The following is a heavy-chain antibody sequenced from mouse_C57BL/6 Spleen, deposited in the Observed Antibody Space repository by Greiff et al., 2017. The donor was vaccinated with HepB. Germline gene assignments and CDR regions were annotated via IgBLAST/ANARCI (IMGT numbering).Heavy chain of an antibody. CDR2: IYPGDGDT. J-gene: IGHJ4*01. Sequence: VMLVESGAELVKPGASVKISCKASGYAFSSYWMNWVKQRPGKGLEWIGQIYPGDGDTNYNGKFKGKATLTADKSSSTAYMQLSSLTSEDSAVYFCARPYYGTSMDYWGQGTSVTVSS. V-gene: IGHV1-80*01. CDR1: GYAFSSYW. CDR3: ARPYYGTSMDY. D-gene: IGHD2-10*01.